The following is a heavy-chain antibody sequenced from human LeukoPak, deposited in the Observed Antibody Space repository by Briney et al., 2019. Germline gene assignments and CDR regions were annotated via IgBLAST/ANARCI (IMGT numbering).Heavy chain of an antibody. D-gene: IGHD1-26*01. CDR2: IYYSGST. Sequence: SETLSLTCTVSGGSISSSSYYWGWIRQPPGKGLEWIGSIYYSGSTYYNPSLKSRVTISVDTSKNQFSLKLSCVTAADTAVYYCARGSPRSGDAFDIWGQGTMVTVSS. V-gene: IGHV4-39*07. J-gene: IGHJ3*02. CDR1: GGSISSSSYY. CDR3: ARGSPRSGDAFDI.